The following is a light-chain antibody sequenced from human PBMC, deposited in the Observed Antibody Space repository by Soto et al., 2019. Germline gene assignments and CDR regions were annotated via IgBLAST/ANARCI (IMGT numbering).Light chain of an antibody. CDR1: QDIRSY. CDR3: QQGYSTQWT. CDR2: ATS. V-gene: IGKV1-39*01. Sequence: DIQMTQSPSSLSASVGDRVSITCRASQDIRSYLNWYQQKPGKAPELLIYATSNLQSGVPPRFSASGSGTDFTLTIISLQPEDFATYYCQQGYSTQWTSGQGTKVDIK. J-gene: IGKJ1*01.